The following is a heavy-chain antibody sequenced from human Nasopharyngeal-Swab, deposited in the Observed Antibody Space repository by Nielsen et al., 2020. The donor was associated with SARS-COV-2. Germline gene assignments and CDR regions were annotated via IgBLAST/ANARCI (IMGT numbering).Heavy chain of an antibody. V-gene: IGHV3-13*01. J-gene: IGHJ6*02. D-gene: IGHD3-10*01. CDR1: GFTFSSYD. Sequence: GESLKISCAASGFTFSSYDMHWVRQATGKGLEWVSAIGTAGDTYYPGSVKGRFTISRENAKNSLYLQMNSLRAEDTAVYYCASGDSPRGVAYYYYGMDVWGQGTTVTASS. CDR2: IGTAGDT. CDR3: ASGDSPRGVAYYYYGMDV.